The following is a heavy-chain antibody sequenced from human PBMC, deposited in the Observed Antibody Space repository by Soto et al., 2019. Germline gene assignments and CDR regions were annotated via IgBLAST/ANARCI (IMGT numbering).Heavy chain of an antibody. D-gene: IGHD4-17*01. CDR1: GFTFTSSA. J-gene: IGHJ6*03. CDR2: IVVGSGNT. Sequence: GASVKVSCKASGFTFTSSAMQWVRQARGQRLEWIGWIVVGSGNTNYAQKFQERVTITRDMSTSTAYMELSSLRSEDTAVYYCAAESNYGDYRDPYYYYMDVWGKGTTVTVSS. CDR3: AAESNYGDYRDPYYYYMDV. V-gene: IGHV1-58*02.